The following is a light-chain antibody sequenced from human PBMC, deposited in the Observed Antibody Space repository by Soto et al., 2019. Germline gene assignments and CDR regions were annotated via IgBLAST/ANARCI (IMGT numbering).Light chain of an antibody. CDR2: EVS. CDR1: SSDVGGYNY. CDR3: SSYAGSNTAV. J-gene: IGLJ1*01. Sequence: QSVLTQPPSASGSPGQSVTISCTGTSSDVGGYNYVSWYQQHPGKAPKLMIYEVSKRPSGVPDRFSGSKSGNTASLTVSGLQPEDEADYYCSSYAGSNTAVFGTGTKLTVL. V-gene: IGLV2-8*01.